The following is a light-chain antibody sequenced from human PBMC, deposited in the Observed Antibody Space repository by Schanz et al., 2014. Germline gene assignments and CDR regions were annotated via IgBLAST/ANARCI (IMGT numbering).Light chain of an antibody. J-gene: IGKJ3*01. CDR2: GAS. CDR1: QSISSTH. CDR3: QQYGTPPFT. Sequence: EIVLTQSPGTLSLSPGERATLSCRASQSISSTHLAWYQQQPGQAPRLLIFGASSRATGIPDRFSGSGSGTDFTLTISRLEPEDFAVYYCQQYGTPPFTFGPGTKVDI. V-gene: IGKV3-20*01.